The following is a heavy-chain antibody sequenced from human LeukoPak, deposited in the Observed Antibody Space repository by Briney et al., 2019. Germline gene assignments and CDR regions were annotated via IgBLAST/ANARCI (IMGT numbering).Heavy chain of an antibody. J-gene: IGHJ6*02. V-gene: IGHV1-69*04. CDR1: GGTFSSYA. CDR3: AREDAQWLAYYGMDV. CDR2: IIPILGIA. D-gene: IGHD6-19*01. Sequence: SVKVSCKATGGTFSSYAISWVRQAPGQGLEWMGRIIPILGIANYAQKFQGRVTITADKSTSTAYMELSSLRSEDTAVYYCAREDAQWLAYYGMDVWGQGTTVTVSS.